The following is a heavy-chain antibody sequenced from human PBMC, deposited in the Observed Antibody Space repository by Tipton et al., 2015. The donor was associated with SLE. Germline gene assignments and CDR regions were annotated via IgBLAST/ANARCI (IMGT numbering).Heavy chain of an antibody. CDR1: GFTFSSYT. CDR2: ISYDGSNK. CDR3: ARDPSSGWYEGYFQH. Sequence: RSLRPSCAASGFTFSSYTMHWVRQAPGKGLEWVAVISYDGSNKYYADSVKGRFTISRDNSKNTLYLQMNSLRAEDTAVYYCARDPSSGWYEGYFQHWGQGTLVTVSS. V-gene: IGHV3-30-3*01. D-gene: IGHD6-19*01. J-gene: IGHJ1*01.